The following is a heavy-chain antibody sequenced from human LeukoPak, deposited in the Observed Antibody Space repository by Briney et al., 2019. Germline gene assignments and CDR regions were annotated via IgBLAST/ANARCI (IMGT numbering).Heavy chain of an antibody. D-gene: IGHD5-24*01. CDR1: GLSFSNYA. Sequence: GGSLRLSCAASGLSFSNYAMYWVRQAPGKGLEWVSAIGGTGGNIFYRDSVKGRFTISRDNSKNTLYLQMNSLRAEDTAVYYCAREVGPFHQLDYWGQGTLVTVSS. J-gene: IGHJ4*02. CDR2: IGGTGGNI. V-gene: IGHV3-23*01. CDR3: AREVGPFHQLDY.